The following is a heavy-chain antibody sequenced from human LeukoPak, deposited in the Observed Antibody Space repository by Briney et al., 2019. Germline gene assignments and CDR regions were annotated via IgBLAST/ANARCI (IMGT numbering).Heavy chain of an antibody. CDR3: AKGLAGYFDY. J-gene: IGHJ4*02. CDR1: GFTFSSYG. Sequence: GRSLRLSCAASGFTFSSYGMHWVRQAPGKGLEWVAVISYDGSNKYYADSVKGRFTISRDNSKNTLYLQMNSLRAEDTAVYYCAKGLAGYFDYWGQGTLVTVSS. V-gene: IGHV3-30*18. CDR2: ISYDGSNK.